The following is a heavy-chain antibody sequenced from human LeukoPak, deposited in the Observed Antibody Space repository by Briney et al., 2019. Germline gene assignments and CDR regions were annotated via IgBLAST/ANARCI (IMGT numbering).Heavy chain of an antibody. CDR1: GFTFSSYS. CDR2: ISSSGSTI. J-gene: IGHJ6*03. Sequence: GGSLRLSCAASGFTFSSYSMNWVRQAPGKGLEWVSYISSSGSTIYYADSVKGRFTISRDNAKNSLYLQMNSLRAEDTAVYYCAKSPRDGLGNYYYYMDVWGKGTTVTVSS. CDR3: AKSPRDGLGNYYYYMDV. V-gene: IGHV3-48*04. D-gene: IGHD1-26*01.